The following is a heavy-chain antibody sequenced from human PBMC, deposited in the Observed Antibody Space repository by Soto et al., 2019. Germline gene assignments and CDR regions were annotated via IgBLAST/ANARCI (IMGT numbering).Heavy chain of an antibody. V-gene: IGHV1-18*01. CDR1: GYTFTSYG. J-gene: IGHJ5*02. D-gene: IGHD6-19*01. Sequence: QVQLVQSGAEVKKPGASVKASCKASGYTFTSYGISWVRQAPGQGLEWMGWISAYNGNTNYAQKLQGRVTMTTDTPTSTAYMELRSLRSDDTAVYYCARRYYSSGWSNWFDPWGQGTLVTVSS. CDR2: ISAYNGNT. CDR3: ARRYYSSGWSNWFDP.